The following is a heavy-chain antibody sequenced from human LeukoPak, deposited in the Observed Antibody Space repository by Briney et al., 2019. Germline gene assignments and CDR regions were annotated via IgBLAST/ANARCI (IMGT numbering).Heavy chain of an antibody. CDR1: GGTFSSYA. CDR2: IIPLLGIT. D-gene: IGHD3-16*01. Sequence: GASVKVSCKASGGTFSSYAMNWVRQAPGQGLEWVGRIIPLLGITNHAQKLQGRVTVTADTSTNTAYMELSSLISGDTAVYYCARARTMITFGGIRHALDIWGQGTLVTVSS. J-gene: IGHJ3*02. V-gene: IGHV1-69*04. CDR3: ARARTMITFGGIRHALDI.